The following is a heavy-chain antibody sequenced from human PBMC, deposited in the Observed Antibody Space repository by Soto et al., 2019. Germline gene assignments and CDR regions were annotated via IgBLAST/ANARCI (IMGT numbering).Heavy chain of an antibody. Sequence: EVQLLESGGGWVQPGGSARLSCAASGFTFTSYPMTWVRQAPGKGLEWVAVINGGGDRTYYADSVRGRFALSRDIFKSTLSFRMASLRAEDTALYYCAQAQFGGYEFSRNVDSWGQGSLVTVSS. V-gene: IGHV3-23*01. CDR1: GFTFTSYP. CDR3: AQAQFGGYEFSRNVDS. D-gene: IGHD5-12*01. J-gene: IGHJ4*02. CDR2: INGGGDRT.